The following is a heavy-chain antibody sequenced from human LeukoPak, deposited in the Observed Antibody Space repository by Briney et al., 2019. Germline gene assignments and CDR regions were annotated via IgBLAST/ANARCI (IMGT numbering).Heavy chain of an antibody. CDR2: ISGSGTKT. J-gene: IGHJ5*02. CDR3: AKGAIFGVVIQNWFDP. D-gene: IGHD3-3*01. CDR1: GFTFSTYA. V-gene: IGHV3-23*01. Sequence: GGSLRLSCAVSGFTFSTYAMIWVRQAPGKGLEWVSGISGSGTKTYYADSVKGRFTISRDNSKNTLYLQMNSLRAEDTAVYYCAKGAIFGVVIQNWFDPWGQGTLVTVSS.